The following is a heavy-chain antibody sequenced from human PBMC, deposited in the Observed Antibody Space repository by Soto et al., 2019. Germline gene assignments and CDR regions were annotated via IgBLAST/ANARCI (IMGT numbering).Heavy chain of an antibody. Sequence: ASVKVSCKASGYTFTSYGISWVRQAPGQGLEWLGWISAYNGNTNYAQKLRGRVTMTTDTSTSTAYMELRSLRSDDTAVYYCASRGYCSGGSCYSGDDAFDIWGQGTMVTVSS. CDR3: ASRGYCSGGSCYSGDDAFDI. CDR1: GYTFTSYG. J-gene: IGHJ3*02. V-gene: IGHV1-18*01. D-gene: IGHD2-15*01. CDR2: ISAYNGNT.